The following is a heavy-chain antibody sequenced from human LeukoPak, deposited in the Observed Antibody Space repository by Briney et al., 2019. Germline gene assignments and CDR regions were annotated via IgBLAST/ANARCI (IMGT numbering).Heavy chain of an antibody. D-gene: IGHD3-22*01. Sequence: PSETLSLTCTLSGGSISSYYWSWIRQPAGKGLKWIGRIYTSGSTNYNPSLKSRVTMSVDTSKNQFSLKLSSVTAAVTAVYYCARALPRLYYYDSSGENWFDPWGQGTLVTVSS. CDR1: GGSISSYY. CDR3: ARALPRLYYYDSSGENWFDP. V-gene: IGHV4-4*07. J-gene: IGHJ5*02. CDR2: IYTSGST.